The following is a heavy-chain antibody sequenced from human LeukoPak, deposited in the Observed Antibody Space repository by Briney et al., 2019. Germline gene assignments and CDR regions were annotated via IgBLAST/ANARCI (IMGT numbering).Heavy chain of an antibody. Sequence: GGSLRLSCAASGFTLSSYGMHWVRQAPGKGLEWVAVISYDGSNKYYADSVKGRFTISRDNSKNTLYLQMNSLRAEDTAVYYCAREVHPSYDSSGYYPDYWGQGTLVTVSS. CDR2: ISYDGSNK. CDR1: GFTLSSYG. CDR3: AREVHPSYDSSGYYPDY. V-gene: IGHV3-30*03. D-gene: IGHD3-22*01. J-gene: IGHJ4*02.